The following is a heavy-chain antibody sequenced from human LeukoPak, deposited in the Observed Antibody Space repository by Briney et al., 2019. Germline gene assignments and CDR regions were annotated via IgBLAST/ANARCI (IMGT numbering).Heavy chain of an antibody. CDR1: GGSISSGGYY. J-gene: IGHJ3*02. CDR2: IYHSGST. Sequence: PSQTLSLTCTVSGGSISSGGYYWSWIRQPPGKGLELIGYIYHSGSTYYNPSLKSRVTISVDRSKNQFSLKLSSVTAADTAVYYCARVPPIVVVPAATRSGAFDIWGQGTMVTVSS. V-gene: IGHV4-30-2*01. CDR3: ARVPPIVVVPAATRSGAFDI. D-gene: IGHD2-2*01.